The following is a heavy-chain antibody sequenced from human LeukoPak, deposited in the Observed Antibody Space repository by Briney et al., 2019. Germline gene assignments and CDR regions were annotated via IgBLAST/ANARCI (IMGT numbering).Heavy chain of an antibody. D-gene: IGHD6-13*01. Sequence: SLRLSCAASGFTFDDYAMHWVRQAPGKGLEWVSGISWNSGSIGYADSVKGRFTISRDNAKNSLYLQMNSLRAEDTALYYCAKDRAGYSSHFDYWGQGTLVTVSS. V-gene: IGHV3-9*01. CDR3: AKDRAGYSSHFDY. CDR2: ISWNSGSI. J-gene: IGHJ4*02. CDR1: GFTFDDYA.